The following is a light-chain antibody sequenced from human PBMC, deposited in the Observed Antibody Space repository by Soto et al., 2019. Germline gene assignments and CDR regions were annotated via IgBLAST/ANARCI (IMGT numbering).Light chain of an antibody. J-gene: IGKJ5*01. CDR1: QTLSNSF. V-gene: IGKV3D-20*02. CDR3: QQRSSAIT. CDR2: DTS. Sequence: EIVLTQSPGTLSLSPVERATLSCRASQTLSNSFIAWYQQKPGQAPRLLIYDTSSRATGVPDRYSASGSGTDFTLTISRLEPEDFAVYYCQQRSSAITFGQGTRLEIK.